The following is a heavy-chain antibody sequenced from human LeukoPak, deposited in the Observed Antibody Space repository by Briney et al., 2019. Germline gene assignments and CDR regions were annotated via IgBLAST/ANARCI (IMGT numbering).Heavy chain of an antibody. Sequence: PGGSLRLSCAASGIIVSSNFMSWVRQAPGKGLEWVSVIYSGGSTYYADSVKGRFTISRDSSKNTLYLQMNSLRTEDTAVYYCARPSYGPGDYWGQGTLVTVSS. CDR3: ARPSYGPGDY. V-gene: IGHV3-66*04. CDR1: GIIVSSNF. D-gene: IGHD5-18*01. J-gene: IGHJ4*02. CDR2: IYSGGST.